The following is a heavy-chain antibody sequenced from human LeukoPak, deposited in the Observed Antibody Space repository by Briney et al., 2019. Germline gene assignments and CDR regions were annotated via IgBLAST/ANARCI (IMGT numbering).Heavy chain of an antibody. V-gene: IGHV1-46*01. J-gene: IGHJ4*02. Sequence: ASVKVSCKASGYTFTTYYVHWVRQAPGQGLEWMGIINPSGGSTNYALKFQGRVTMTRDMFTTTVYMELSSLRFEDTAVYYCARSIPAAGYYLDYWGQGTLVTVYS. CDR1: GYTFTTYY. CDR3: ARSIPAAGYYLDY. CDR2: INPSGGST. D-gene: IGHD2-2*01.